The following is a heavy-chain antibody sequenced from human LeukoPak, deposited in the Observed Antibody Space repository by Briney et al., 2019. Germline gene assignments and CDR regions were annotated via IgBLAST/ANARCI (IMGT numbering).Heavy chain of an antibody. J-gene: IGHJ3*02. D-gene: IGHD3-22*01. CDR1: GFTFSSYS. CDR3: AKGGGYYDSSGYSDRAFDI. CDR2: ISSSSNTI. V-gene: IGHV3-48*04. Sequence: GGSLRLSCAASGFTFSSYSMNWVRQAPGKGLEWVSYISSSSNTIYYAESVKGRFTISRDNAKNSLYLQMNSLRAEDTALYYCAKGGGYYDSSGYSDRAFDIWGQGTMVTVSS.